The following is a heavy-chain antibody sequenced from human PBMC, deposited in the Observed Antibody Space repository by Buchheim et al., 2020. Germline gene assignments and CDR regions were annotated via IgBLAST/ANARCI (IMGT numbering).Heavy chain of an antibody. CDR2: IYHSGIT. V-gene: IGHV4-4*02. J-gene: IGHJ6*02. CDR3: ATLITGTLYGMDV. CDR1: GGSISSTNW. Sequence: QVHLQESGPGLVKPSGTLSLTCAVSGGSISSTNWWSWVRQPPGKGLEWFGEIYHSGITNYSPSLKIRLTISVDKSKNQFSLKLSSVTAADTAVYYCATLITGTLYGMDVWGQGTT. D-gene: IGHD1-7*01.